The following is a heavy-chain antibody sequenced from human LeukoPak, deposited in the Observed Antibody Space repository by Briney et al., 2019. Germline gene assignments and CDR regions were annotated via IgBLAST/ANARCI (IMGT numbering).Heavy chain of an antibody. J-gene: IGHJ5*02. CDR3: ARGDYSSSWYEYNWFDP. Sequence: SETLSLTCTVSGYSISSGYYWGWIRQPPGKGLEWVGSIYHSGNTYYSPSLKSRVTISVDTSKNQFSLKLSSVTAADTAVYYCARGDYSSSWYEYNWFDPWGQGTLVTVSS. V-gene: IGHV4-38-2*02. CDR1: GYSISSGYY. D-gene: IGHD6-13*01. CDR2: IYHSGNT.